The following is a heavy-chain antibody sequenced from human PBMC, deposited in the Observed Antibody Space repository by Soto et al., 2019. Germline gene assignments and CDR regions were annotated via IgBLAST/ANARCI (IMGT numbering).Heavy chain of an antibody. CDR2: IKSKTDGGTT. Sequence: PGGSLRLSCAASGFTFSNAWMSWVRQAPGKGLEWVGRIKSKTDGGTTDYAAPVKGRFTIPRDDSKNTLYLQMNSLKTEDTAVYYCTTDHPRPAIEWEPLDYWGQGTLVTVSS. CDR1: GFTFSNAW. J-gene: IGHJ4*02. CDR3: TTDHPRPAIEWEPLDY. D-gene: IGHD1-26*01. V-gene: IGHV3-15*01.